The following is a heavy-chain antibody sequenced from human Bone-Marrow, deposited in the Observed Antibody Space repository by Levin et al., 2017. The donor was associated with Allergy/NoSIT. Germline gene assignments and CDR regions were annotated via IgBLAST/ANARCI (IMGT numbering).Heavy chain of an antibody. CDR2: INPNSGGP. J-gene: IGHJ4*01. Sequence: GESLKISCKASGYTFTAYYIHWVRQAPGQGLEWMGRINPNSGGPNYAQKFQDRVTMTRDTSISTVYMELSRLTSDDTAVYYCARVITTTMVALFGYWGHGTLVTVSS. CDR3: ARVITTTMVALFGY. D-gene: IGHD5-18*01. V-gene: IGHV1-2*06. CDR1: GYTFTAYY.